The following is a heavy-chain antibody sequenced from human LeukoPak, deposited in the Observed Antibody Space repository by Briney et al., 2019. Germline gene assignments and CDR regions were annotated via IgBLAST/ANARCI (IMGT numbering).Heavy chain of an antibody. CDR1: GGSFSGYY. CDR2: INHSRST. V-gene: IGHV4-34*01. J-gene: IGHJ3*02. Sequence: SETLSLTCAVDGGSFSGYYWSWIRQPPGEGLEWIGEINHSRSTNYNPSLKSRVTISVDTSKNQFSLKLSSVTAADTAVYYCASEPQSYDAFDIWGQGTMVTVSS. CDR3: ASEPQSYDAFDI.